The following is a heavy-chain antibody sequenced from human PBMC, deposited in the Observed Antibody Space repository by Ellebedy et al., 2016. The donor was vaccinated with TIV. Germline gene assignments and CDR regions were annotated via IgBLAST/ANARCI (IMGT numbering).Heavy chain of an antibody. J-gene: IGHJ5*02. Sequence: AASVKVSCKTSGYTFTSYGISWVRQAPGQGLEWMRSISAYNGNTNYAQMLQGRVTMTTDTFTSTAYMELRRLRSDDTAVYYCARFCNSTTCSNWFDPWGQGTLVTVSS. CDR2: ISAYNGNT. CDR1: GYTFTSYG. V-gene: IGHV1-18*04. CDR3: ARFCNSTTCSNWFDP. D-gene: IGHD2-2*01.